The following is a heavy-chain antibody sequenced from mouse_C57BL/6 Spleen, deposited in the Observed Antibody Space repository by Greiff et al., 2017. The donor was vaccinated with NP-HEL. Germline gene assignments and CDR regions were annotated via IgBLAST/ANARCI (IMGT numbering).Heavy chain of an antibody. V-gene: IGHV1-82*01. J-gene: IGHJ4*01. Sequence: QVQLQQSGPELVKPGASVKISCKASGYAFSSSWMNWVKQRPGKGLEWIGRIYPGDGDTNYNGKFKGKATLTADKSSSTAYMQLSSLTSEDSAVYFCARAYGYDYAMDYWGQGTSVTVSS. D-gene: IGHD2-2*01. CDR1: GYAFSSSW. CDR2: IYPGDGDT. CDR3: ARAYGYDYAMDY.